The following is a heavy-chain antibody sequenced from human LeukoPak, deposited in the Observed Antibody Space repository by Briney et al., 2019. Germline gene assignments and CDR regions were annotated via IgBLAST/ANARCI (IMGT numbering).Heavy chain of an antibody. CDR2: IRYDGSNK. J-gene: IGHJ6*02. D-gene: IGHD3-10*01. V-gene: IGHV3-30*02. Sequence: GGSLRLSCAASGFTFSTYGMLWVRQAPGQGPEWVALIRYDGSNKYYADSVKGRFTISRDNAKNSLYLQMNSLRAEDTAVYYCARELGRLVNYYYGMDVWGQGTTVTVSS. CDR3: ARELGRLVNYYYGMDV. CDR1: GFTFSTYG.